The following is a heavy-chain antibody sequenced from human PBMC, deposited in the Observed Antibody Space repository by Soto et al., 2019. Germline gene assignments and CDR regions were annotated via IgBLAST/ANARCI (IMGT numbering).Heavy chain of an antibody. J-gene: IGHJ4*02. D-gene: IGHD3-22*01. CDR1: GGSISSGDYY. Sequence: PSETLSLTCTVSGGSISSGDYYWSWIRQPPGKGLEWIGYIYYSGSTYYNPSLKSRVTISVDTSKNQFSLKLSSVTAADTAVYYYDSSGYYVGYYYFDYWGQGTLVTVSS. CDR3: DSSGYYVGYYYFDY. CDR2: IYYSGST. V-gene: IGHV4-30-4*01.